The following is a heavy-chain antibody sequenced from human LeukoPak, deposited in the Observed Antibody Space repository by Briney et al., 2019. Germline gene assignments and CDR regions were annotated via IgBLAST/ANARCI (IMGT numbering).Heavy chain of an antibody. D-gene: IGHD6-13*01. CDR3: AGLDSRKYAFDI. V-gene: IGHV1-46*01. CDR2: INPSGGST. CDR1: GYTFTGYY. Sequence: ASVKVSCKASGYTFTGYYMHWVRQAPGQGLEWMGIINPSGGSTSYAQKFQGRVTMIRDMSTSTVYMELSSLRSEDTAVYYCAGLDSRKYAFDIWGQGTMVTVSS. J-gene: IGHJ3*02.